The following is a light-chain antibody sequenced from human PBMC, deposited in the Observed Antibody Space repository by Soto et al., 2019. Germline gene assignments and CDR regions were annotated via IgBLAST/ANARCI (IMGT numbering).Light chain of an antibody. J-gene: IGKJ2*01. V-gene: IGKV1-39*01. CDR2: GAS. CDR3: QQSYSAPRT. Sequence: DIQMTQSPPFLSASVGDIVTITCRASQNIRTYLTWYQQKPGKAPKLLIYGASNLQSGVPSRFSGSGSETGFTLTISSLQPEDFATYYCQQSYSAPRTFGQGTKVDIK. CDR1: QNIRTY.